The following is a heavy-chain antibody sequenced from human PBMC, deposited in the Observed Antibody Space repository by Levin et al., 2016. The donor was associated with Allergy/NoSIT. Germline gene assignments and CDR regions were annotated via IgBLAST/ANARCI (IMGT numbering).Heavy chain of an antibody. Sequence: GESLKISCSASGFTFSNYPMHWVRQAPGKGLEYVSAISSSGSSTYYADSVKGRFTISRDTSKSTLYLQLNSLRGEDTAVYYCAKAPYIFGYHFDYWGQGTLVTVSS. CDR2: ISSSGSST. J-gene: IGHJ4*02. V-gene: IGHV3-64*04. CDR1: GFTFSNYP. D-gene: IGHD3-3*02. CDR3: AKAPYIFGYHFDY.